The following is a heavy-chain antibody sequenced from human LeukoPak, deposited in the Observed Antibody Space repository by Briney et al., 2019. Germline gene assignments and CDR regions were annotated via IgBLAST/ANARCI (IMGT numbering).Heavy chain of an antibody. CDR3: AGLMITSH. J-gene: IGHJ4*02. D-gene: IGHD3-16*01. V-gene: IGHV4-61*10. Sequence: SQTLSLTCTVSGGSISSGFYYWSWIRQPAGKGLEWIGYIYYSGSTNYNPSLKSRVTISVDTSKNQFSLKLSSVTAADTAVYYCAGLMITSHWGQGTLVTVSS. CDR1: GGSISSGFYY. CDR2: IYYSGST.